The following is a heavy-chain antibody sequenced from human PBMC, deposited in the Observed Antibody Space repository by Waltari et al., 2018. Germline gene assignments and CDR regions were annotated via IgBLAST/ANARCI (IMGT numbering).Heavy chain of an antibody. V-gene: IGHV1-2*02. CDR1: GYTFTGYY. J-gene: IGHJ4*02. D-gene: IGHD3-22*01. CDR2: SNPNSGGT. Sequence: QVQLVQSGAEVKKPGASVKVSCKASGYTFTGYYMHWVRQAPGQGLEVMGWSNPNSGGTNYAQKLQGRVTMTRDTSISTAYMELSRLRSDDTAVYYCAKGESDYDSSGYYSNWGQGTLVTVSS. CDR3: AKGESDYDSSGYYSN.